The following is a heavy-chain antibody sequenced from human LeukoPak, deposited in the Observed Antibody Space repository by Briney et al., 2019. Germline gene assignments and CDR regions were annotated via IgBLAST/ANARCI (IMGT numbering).Heavy chain of an antibody. J-gene: IGHJ4*02. CDR1: GFTFSSYS. CDR2: ISSSSSTI. Sequence: PTGGSLRLSCAASGFTFSSYSMNWVRQAPGKGLEWVSYISSSSSTIYYADSVKGRFTISRDNAKNSLYLQMNSLRAEDTAVYYCASIQIQSIGYCSSTSCRVVDYWGQGTLVTVSS. V-gene: IGHV3-48*04. D-gene: IGHD2-2*01. CDR3: ASIQIQSIGYCSSTSCRVVDY.